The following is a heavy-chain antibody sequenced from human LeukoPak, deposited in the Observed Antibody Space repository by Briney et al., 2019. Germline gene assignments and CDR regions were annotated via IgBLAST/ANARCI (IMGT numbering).Heavy chain of an antibody. CDR1: GFTFGAYC. Sequence: GGSLRLSCAASGFTFGAYCMHWVRQPPGKGLEWVSAINWNSDTIHYADSVRGRFTISRVNAKNTLYLQMNSLRVEDTAFYFCTKDISSGRPAPYGMDVWGHGTTVTVSS. CDR3: TKDISSGRPAPYGMDV. V-gene: IGHV3-9*01. CDR2: INWNSDTI. J-gene: IGHJ6*02. D-gene: IGHD3-10*01.